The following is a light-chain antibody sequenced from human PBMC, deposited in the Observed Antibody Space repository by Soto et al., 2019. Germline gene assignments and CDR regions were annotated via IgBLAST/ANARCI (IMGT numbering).Light chain of an antibody. CDR1: QSLLHITGETF. V-gene: IGKV2D-29*02. Sequence: DVVMTQSPLSLSVTPGQPASISCKSSQSLLHITGETFLFWYLQKPGQSPQLLIYEVSTRVSGVQDRFSGSGSETDFTLEISRVETDDVGIYYCMQSTQLPPTFGQGTRLGIE. CDR2: EVS. CDR3: MQSTQLPPT. J-gene: IGKJ5*01.